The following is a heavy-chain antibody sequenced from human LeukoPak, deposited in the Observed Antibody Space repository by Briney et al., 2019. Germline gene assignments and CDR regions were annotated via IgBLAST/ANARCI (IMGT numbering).Heavy chain of an antibody. Sequence: PGGSLRLSCTASGFTFGDYSMRWVRQAPGKGLVWVGFIRNLAYGGTPEYAASVKGRFTISRDKYKSIAHLQMNSLKTEDTGIYYCASDTGSYLAYYGLDVWGQGTTVTVSS. CDR1: GFTFGDYS. V-gene: IGHV3-49*04. D-gene: IGHD1-26*01. J-gene: IGHJ6*02. CDR3: ASDTGSYLAYYGLDV. CDR2: IRNLAYGGTP.